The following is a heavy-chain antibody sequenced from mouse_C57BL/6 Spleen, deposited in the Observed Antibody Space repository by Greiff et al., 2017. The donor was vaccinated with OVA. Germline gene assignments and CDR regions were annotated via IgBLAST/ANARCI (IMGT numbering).Heavy chain of an antibody. CDR1: GYSITSGYY. J-gene: IGHJ3*01. D-gene: IGHD3-3*01. V-gene: IGHV3-6*01. CDR3: ARDWGTGFAY. Sequence: EVQRVESGPGLVKPSQSLSLTCSVTGYSITSGYYWNWIRQFPGNKLEWMGYISYDGSNNYNPSLKNRISITRDTSKNQFFLKLNSVTTEDTATYYCARDWGTGFAYWGQGTLVTVSA. CDR2: ISYDGSN.